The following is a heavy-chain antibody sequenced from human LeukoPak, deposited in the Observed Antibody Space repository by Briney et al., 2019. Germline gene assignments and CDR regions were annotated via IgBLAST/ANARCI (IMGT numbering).Heavy chain of an antibody. J-gene: IGHJ3*02. CDR1: GFTFSDYY. CDR2: ISNSGSTI. Sequence: AGGSLRLSCAASGFTFSDYYMSWIRQAPGKGLEWVSYISNSGSTIYYADSVKGRFTISRDNAKNSLYLQMNSLRAEDTALYYCAGAYYYVKSGFLDAFDMWGQGTMVTVSS. V-gene: IGHV3-11*01. D-gene: IGHD3-22*01. CDR3: AGAYYYVKSGFLDAFDM.